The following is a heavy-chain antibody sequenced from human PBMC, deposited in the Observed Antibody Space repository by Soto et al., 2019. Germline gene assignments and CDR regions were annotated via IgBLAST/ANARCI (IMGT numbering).Heavy chain of an antibody. CDR2: IYWDGDE. J-gene: IGHJ4*02. CDR3: VRRVTAFDY. D-gene: IGHD2-21*02. Sequence: QITLKESGPTLVKPTQTLTLTCTFSRFSLATSGVGVGWIRQPPGKALEWLALIYWDGDERYSPSLKSRLTITKDTSKNQVVLTMTNMDPVDTATYYCVRRVTAFDYWGQGMLVTVSS. CDR1: RFSLATSGVG. V-gene: IGHV2-5*02.